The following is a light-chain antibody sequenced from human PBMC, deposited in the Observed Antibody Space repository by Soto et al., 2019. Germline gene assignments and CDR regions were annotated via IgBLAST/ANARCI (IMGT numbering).Light chain of an antibody. CDR1: RSDIGSYNN. CDR2: GVT. Sequence: QSALTLPASVSGSPGQSITISCTGTRSDIGSYNNVAWYQKHPGKAPRVMIFGVTKRPSGISNRFFGSKSGSTASLTISGLQAEDEADYFGVSYAGSSICVLGGGTKVTVL. CDR3: VSYAGSSICV. V-gene: IGLV2-23*02. J-gene: IGLJ3*02.